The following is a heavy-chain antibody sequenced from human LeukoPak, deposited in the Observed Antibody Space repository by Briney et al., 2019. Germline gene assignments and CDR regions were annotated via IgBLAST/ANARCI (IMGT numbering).Heavy chain of an antibody. CDR3: AREQRLDGNWFFDL. CDR2: ITPIFGSA. D-gene: IGHD1-1*01. CDR1: GDSFSSFG. Sequence: GASVKVSCKASGDSFSSFGFNWVRQAPGQGLEWMGRITPIFGSAHYPQRFQGRVTITADEPTTTVYMELSILRSEDTALYYCAREQRLDGNWFFDLWGQGTVVTVSS. V-gene: IGHV1-69*13. J-gene: IGHJ4*02.